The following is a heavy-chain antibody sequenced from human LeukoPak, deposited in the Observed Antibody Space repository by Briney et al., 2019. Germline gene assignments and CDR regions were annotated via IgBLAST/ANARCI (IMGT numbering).Heavy chain of an antibody. D-gene: IGHD3-3*01. J-gene: IGHJ6*02. CDR2: ISSSGSTI. Sequence: PGGSLRLSCAASGFTFSDYYMSWIRQAPGKGLEWVSYISSSGSTIYYADSAKGRFTISRDNAKNSLYLQMNSLRAEDTAVYYCARVYDFWSGYYGYGMDVWGQGTTVTVSS. CDR1: GFTFSDYY. CDR3: ARVYDFWSGYYGYGMDV. V-gene: IGHV3-11*01.